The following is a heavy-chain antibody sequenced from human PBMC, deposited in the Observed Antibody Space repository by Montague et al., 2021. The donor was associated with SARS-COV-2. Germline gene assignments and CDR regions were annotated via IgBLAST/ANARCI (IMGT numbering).Heavy chain of an antibody. CDR1: GDSVWSNTAA. D-gene: IGHD4-17*01. J-gene: IGHJ4*02. V-gene: IGHV6-1*01. CDR3: VRDTGSAQAGFDA. CDR2: TNYRSKWTS. Sequence: SAISGDSVWSNTAAWSWIRQSPSGGLEWLGRTNYRSKWTSDYATSVEGRISIDPDTSKNQFFLHLRSVTPEDTGVYYCVRDTGSAQAGFDAWGQGTLVTVSS.